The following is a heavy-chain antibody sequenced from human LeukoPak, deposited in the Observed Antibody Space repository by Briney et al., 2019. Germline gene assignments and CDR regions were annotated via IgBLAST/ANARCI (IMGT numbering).Heavy chain of an antibody. J-gene: IGHJ4*02. D-gene: IGHD3-22*01. V-gene: IGHV3-7*01. Sequence: PGGSLRLSCAASGLAFSYYWMSWVHQAPGKGLEWVANIKQDGSEKHYVDSVKGRFTVSRDNAKNSLYLQMNSLRAEDTAVYYCAVYYSSGPIAYWGQGTLVTVSS. CDR3: AVYYSSGPIAY. CDR2: IKQDGSEK. CDR1: GLAFSYYW.